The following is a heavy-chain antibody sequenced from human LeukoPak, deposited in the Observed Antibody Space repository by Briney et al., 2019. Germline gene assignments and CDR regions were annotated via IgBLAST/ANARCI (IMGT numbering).Heavy chain of an antibody. Sequence: SETLSLTCTVSGGSISSYYWSWIRQPPGKGLEWIGYIYYSGSTNYNPSLKSRVTISVDTSKNQFSLKLSSVTAADTAVYYCASYDILTGYYIWGQGTLVTVSS. CDR2: IYYSGST. V-gene: IGHV4-59*08. J-gene: IGHJ4*02. D-gene: IGHD3-9*01. CDR3: ASYDILTGYYI. CDR1: GGSISSYY.